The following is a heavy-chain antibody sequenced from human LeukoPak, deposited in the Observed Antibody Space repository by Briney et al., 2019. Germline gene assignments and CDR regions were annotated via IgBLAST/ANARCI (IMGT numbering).Heavy chain of an antibody. CDR2: ISTGGGTI. D-gene: IGHD5-12*01. CDR1: GFNFGDYY. Sequence: GGSLRLSCAASGFNFGDYYMSWIRQAPGKGLEWISYISTGGGTIKYADSVKGRFTISRDNAINYLYLQMDSLRGEDTAVYFCARDDIVSQHWGQGTLVTVSS. V-gene: IGHV3-11*01. CDR3: ARDDIVSQH. J-gene: IGHJ1*01.